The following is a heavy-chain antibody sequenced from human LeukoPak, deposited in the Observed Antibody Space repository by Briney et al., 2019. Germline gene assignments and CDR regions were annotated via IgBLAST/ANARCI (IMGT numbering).Heavy chain of an antibody. J-gene: IGHJ4*02. V-gene: IGHV3-23*01. CDR1: GFAFTRYS. Sequence: GGSLRLSCAASGFAFTRYSMSWVRQAPGKGLEWVSAITTSGGGTYYADSVKGRFTISRDNSNNTLYLQMNSLRAEDTAIYYCAKDLMGSRIFDFWGQGTPVTVSS. CDR2: ITTSGGGT. D-gene: IGHD2-2*01. CDR3: AKDLMGSRIFDF.